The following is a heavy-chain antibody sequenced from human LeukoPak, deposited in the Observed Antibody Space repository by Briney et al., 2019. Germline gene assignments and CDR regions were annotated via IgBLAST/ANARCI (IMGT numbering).Heavy chain of an antibody. CDR3: ARGSTLIRGFDY. CDR1: GGSISSGDYY. V-gene: IGHV4-31*03. D-gene: IGHD3-10*01. Sequence: PSQTLSLTCTVSGGSISSGDYYWNWIRQHPEKSLEWIGYIFYSGSAYYNPSLKSRVTISVDTSKNQFSLKLSSVTAADTAVYYCARGSTLIRGFDYWGQGTLVTVSS. CDR2: IFYSGSA. J-gene: IGHJ4*02.